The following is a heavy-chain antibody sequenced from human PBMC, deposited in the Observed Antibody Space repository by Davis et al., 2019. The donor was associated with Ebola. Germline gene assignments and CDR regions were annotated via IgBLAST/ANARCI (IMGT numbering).Heavy chain of an antibody. V-gene: IGHV3-30-3*01. CDR1: GFTFSSYA. D-gene: IGHD3-10*01. CDR3: ARSITMVRGGYGMDV. Sequence: GESLKISCAASGFTFSSYAMHWVRQAPGKGLEWVAVISYDGSNKYYADSVKGRFTISRDNAKNSLYLQMNSLRAEDTAVYYCARSITMVRGGYGMDVWGQGTTVTVSS. CDR2: ISYDGSNK. J-gene: IGHJ6*02.